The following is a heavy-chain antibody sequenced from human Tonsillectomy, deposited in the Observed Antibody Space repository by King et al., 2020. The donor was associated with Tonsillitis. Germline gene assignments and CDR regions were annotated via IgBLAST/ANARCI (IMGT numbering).Heavy chain of an antibody. D-gene: IGHD4-23*01. CDR2: ISSSGSFA. CDR1: GFPFSDYY. J-gene: IGHJ5*02. Sequence: VQLVESGGGLVKPGGSLRLSCAASGFPFSDYYMSWIRQAPGKGLEWVSYISSSGSFAKNADSVKGRFTISRDNAKKFLYLQMNRLRAEDTAVYYCAVEKNYGDNSGSHNWFDPWGQGTLVTVSS. V-gene: IGHV3-11*06. CDR3: AVEKNYGDNSGSHNWFDP.